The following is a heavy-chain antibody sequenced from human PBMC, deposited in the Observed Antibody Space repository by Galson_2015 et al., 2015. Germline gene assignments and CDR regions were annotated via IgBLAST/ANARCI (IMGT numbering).Heavy chain of an antibody. CDR1: GFTFRSYA. J-gene: IGHJ4*02. CDR2: ISGSGGST. V-gene: IGHV3-23*01. Sequence: SLRLSCAASGFTFRSYALSWVRQAPGKGLEWVSVISGSGGSTYYADSVKGRFTISRDNSKNTLYLQMNSLRADDTAVYYCAKALGTIYCNGGSCYFDYWGQGTLVTVSS. CDR3: AKALGTIYCNGGSCYFDY. D-gene: IGHD2-15*01.